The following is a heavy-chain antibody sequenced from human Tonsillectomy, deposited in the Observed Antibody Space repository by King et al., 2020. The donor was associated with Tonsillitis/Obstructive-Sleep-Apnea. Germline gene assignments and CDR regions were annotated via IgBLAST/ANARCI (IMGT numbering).Heavy chain of an antibody. CDR2: ISWNSGSI. D-gene: IGHD6-13*01. CDR3: AKDLTIGVSGTPGDAFDM. J-gene: IGHJ3*02. CDR1: GFTFDDYA. V-gene: IGHV3-9*01. Sequence: EVQLVESGGGLVQPGRSLRLSCAASGFTFDDYAMYWVRQAPGKGLEWVSGISWNSGSIGYADSVKGRFTISRDNAKKSLYLQMNSLRTEDTALYHCAKDLTIGVSGTPGDAFDMWGLGTMVTVSS.